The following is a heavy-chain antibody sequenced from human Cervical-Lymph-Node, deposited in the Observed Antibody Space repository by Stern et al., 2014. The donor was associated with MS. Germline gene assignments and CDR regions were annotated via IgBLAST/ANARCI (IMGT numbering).Heavy chain of an antibody. V-gene: IGHV4-34*01. CDR3: ARDSGNYYDSSGYYFEGDRYGMDV. J-gene: IGHJ6*02. Sequence: QVQLQQWGAGLLKASETLSLTCVVNGVSFSGHSWSWIRQAPGRGLEWICEINPRGCTHYSPSLRSRVTMSVDTSKNQFSLRLKSVTAADTAVYFCARDSGNYYDSSGYYFEGDRYGMDVWGQGTTVTVSS. D-gene: IGHD3-22*01. CDR2: INPRGCT. CDR1: GVSFSGHS.